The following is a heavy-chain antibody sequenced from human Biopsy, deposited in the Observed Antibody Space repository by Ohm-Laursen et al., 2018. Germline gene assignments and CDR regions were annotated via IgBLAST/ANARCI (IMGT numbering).Heavy chain of an antibody. CDR2: ITWNSGSI. CDR1: GFTFDDYA. Sequence: SLRLSCAASGFTFDDYAMHWVRQVPGKGLEWVSGITWNSGSIGYADSVKGRFSIFRDNAKHSLYLQMNSLRAEDTALYYCAKDLGQATAAIGYWGQGTLVTVSS. CDR3: AKDLGQATAAIGY. D-gene: IGHD2-21*02. V-gene: IGHV3-9*01. J-gene: IGHJ4*02.